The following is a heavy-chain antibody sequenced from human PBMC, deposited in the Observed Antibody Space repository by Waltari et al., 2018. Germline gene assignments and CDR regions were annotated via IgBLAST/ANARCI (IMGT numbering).Heavy chain of an antibody. Sequence: EVQLVESGGGLVQPGGSLRLSCSASGFTFSSYAMHWVRQAPGKGLEYVSAISSKGGSTYYAASVKGRFTSSRDNSKNTLYLQMSSLRAEDTAVYYCVKDGHDSSGYYSYYFDYWGQGTLVTVSS. CDR3: VKDGHDSSGYYSYYFDY. D-gene: IGHD3-22*01. V-gene: IGHV3-64D*08. J-gene: IGHJ4*02. CDR2: ISSKGGST. CDR1: GFTFSSYA.